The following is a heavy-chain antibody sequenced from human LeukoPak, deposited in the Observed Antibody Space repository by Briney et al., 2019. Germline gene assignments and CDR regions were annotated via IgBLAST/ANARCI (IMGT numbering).Heavy chain of an antibody. CDR1: GYSFSSYW. CDR3: ARQDGSALYYLDY. CDR2: IYPGDSDI. V-gene: IGHV5-51*01. Sequence: GESLQISCKGSGYSFSSYWIAWVRQMPGKGLEWMGIIYPGDSDIRYSPSFQGQVTISADKSISTAYLQWSSLKASDTAMYYCARQDGSALYYLDYWGQGTLVTVSS. D-gene: IGHD5-24*01. J-gene: IGHJ4*02.